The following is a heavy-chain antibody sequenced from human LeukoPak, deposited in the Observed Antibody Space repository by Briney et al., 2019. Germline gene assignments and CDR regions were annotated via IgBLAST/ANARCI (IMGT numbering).Heavy chain of an antibody. V-gene: IGHV3-53*01. CDR1: GFTVSSNY. D-gene: IGHD2-21*01. J-gene: IGHJ4*02. Sequence: PGGSLRLSCAASGFTVSSNYMSWVRQGPGKGLEWVSVIYNGGSISSADSVKGRFTISRDNSKNTLYLQMNSLRAEDTAVYYCARLVSGRFDLWGQGALVTVSS. CDR2: IYNGGSI. CDR3: ARLVSGRFDL.